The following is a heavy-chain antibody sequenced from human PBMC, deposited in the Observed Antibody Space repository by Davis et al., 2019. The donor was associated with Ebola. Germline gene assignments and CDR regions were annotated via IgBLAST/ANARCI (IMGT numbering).Heavy chain of an antibody. V-gene: IGHV4-34*01. CDR1: SRSFNYH. J-gene: IGHJ4*02. Sequence: PSETLSLTCAVYSRSFNYHWSWIRQSPGKGLEWIGEITDSGSTSYNPSLKSRVTISVDTSKNQFSLKLTSVTAADTAVYYCARGVRSLPEEEGVSGRGWNYWGQGNLVTVSS. CDR3: ARGVRSLPEEEGVSGRGWNY. D-gene: IGHD3-10*01. CDR2: ITDSGST.